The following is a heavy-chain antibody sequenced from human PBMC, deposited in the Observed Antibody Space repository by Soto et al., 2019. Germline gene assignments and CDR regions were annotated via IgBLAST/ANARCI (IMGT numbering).Heavy chain of an antibody. D-gene: IGHD2-21*01. Sequence: PVWSLRLSCSSSEFTFSNYDMGWVLKTPFKLLEFFSGVSSSGSSTYYADSVKGRFTISRDNPKNTLYLQMSSLSAADTAVYYCARRDCGSGTNCEFGAPAFAYWGQGNLVTVSS. J-gene: IGHJ4*02. CDR2: VSSSGSST. CDR1: EFTFSNYD. CDR3: ARRDCGSGTNCEFGAPAFAY. V-gene: IGHV3-23*01.